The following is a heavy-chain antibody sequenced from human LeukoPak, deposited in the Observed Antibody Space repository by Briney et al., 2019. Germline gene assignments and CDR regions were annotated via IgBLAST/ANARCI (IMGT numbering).Heavy chain of an antibody. CDR3: AKEGRSLQTY. Sequence: GGSLRLSCAASGFTFSSYWMSWVRQAPGKGLEWVANIKEDGTETYYVDSVKGRFTISRDNAKNSLYLQMNSLRVEDTAVYYCAKEGRSLQTYWGQGTLVTVSS. J-gene: IGHJ4*02. V-gene: IGHV3-7*03. D-gene: IGHD5-24*01. CDR1: GFTFSSYW. CDR2: IKEDGTET.